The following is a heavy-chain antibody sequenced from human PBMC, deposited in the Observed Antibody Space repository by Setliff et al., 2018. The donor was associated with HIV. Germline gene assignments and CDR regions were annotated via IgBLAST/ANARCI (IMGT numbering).Heavy chain of an antibody. Sequence: SETLSLTCTVSGGSIRSSNYYWGWIRQPPGKGLEWIGEINHSGSTNYNLSLKSRVTISVDTSKNQFSLKLSSVTAADTAVYYCAIRGSSGWYVGGYFDYWGQGTLVTVSS. J-gene: IGHJ4*02. CDR1: GGSIRSSNYY. CDR3: AIRGSSGWYVGGYFDY. D-gene: IGHD6-19*01. CDR2: INHSGST. V-gene: IGHV4-39*07.